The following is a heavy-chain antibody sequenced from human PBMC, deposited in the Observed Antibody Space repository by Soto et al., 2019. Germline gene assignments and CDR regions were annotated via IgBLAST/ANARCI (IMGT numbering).Heavy chain of an antibody. V-gene: IGHV3-21*01. Sequence: VQLVESGGGLVKPGGSLRLSCAATGFTFSSYSMIWVRQAPGKGLEWVSSISSSGSYIYYADSVKGRFTISRDNARNSLYLQMNSLRAEDTAVYYCASLGYCSSTSCYETFGNYWGQGTLITVSS. CDR2: ISSSGSYI. D-gene: IGHD2-2*01. CDR1: GFTFSSYS. J-gene: IGHJ4*02. CDR3: ASLGYCSSTSCYETFGNY.